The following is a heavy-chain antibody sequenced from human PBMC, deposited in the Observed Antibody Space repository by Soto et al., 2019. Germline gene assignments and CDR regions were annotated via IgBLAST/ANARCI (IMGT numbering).Heavy chain of an antibody. Sequence: EVQLLESGGGLVQPGGSLRLSCAASGFTFSSYAMSWVRQAPGRGLEWVSAIGGGGGTTYYADSVKGRFTISRDNSKNSPYLQMNSLRTEDTALYYCAKERGLDYWVQGTLVTVSS. J-gene: IGHJ4*02. CDR2: IGGGGGTT. CDR3: AKERGLDY. V-gene: IGHV3-23*01. CDR1: GFTFSSYA.